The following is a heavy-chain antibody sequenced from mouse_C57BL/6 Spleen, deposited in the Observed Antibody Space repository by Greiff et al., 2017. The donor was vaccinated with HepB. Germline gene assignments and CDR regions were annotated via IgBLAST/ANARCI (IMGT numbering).Heavy chain of an antibody. Sequence: QVHVKQSGPELVKPGASVKISCKASGYAFSSSWMNWVKQRPGKGLEWIGRIYPGDGDTNYNGKFKGKATLTADKSSSTAYMQLSSLTSEDSAVYFCARGVYDYDAWFAYWGQGTLVTVSA. J-gene: IGHJ3*01. D-gene: IGHD2-4*01. CDR2: IYPGDGDT. CDR3: ARGVYDYDAWFAY. CDR1: GYAFSSSW. V-gene: IGHV1-82*01.